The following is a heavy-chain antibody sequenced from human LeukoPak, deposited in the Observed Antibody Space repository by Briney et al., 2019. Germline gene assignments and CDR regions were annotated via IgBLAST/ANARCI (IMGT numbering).Heavy chain of an antibody. J-gene: IGHJ6*02. CDR2: IIPILGIA. CDR3: ARNVLRFLEWLSADYYYYGMDV. V-gene: IGHV1-69*02. Sequence: SVKVSCKASGYTFTGYYMHWVRQAPGQGLEWMGRIIPILGIANYAQKFQGRVTITADKSTSTAYMELSSLRSEDTAVYYCARNVLRFLEWLSADYYYYGMDVWGQGTTVTVSS. CDR1: GYTFTGYY. D-gene: IGHD3-3*01.